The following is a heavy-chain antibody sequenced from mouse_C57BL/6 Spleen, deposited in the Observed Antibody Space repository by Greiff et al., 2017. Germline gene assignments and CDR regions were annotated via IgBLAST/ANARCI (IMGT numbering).Heavy chain of an antibody. J-gene: IGHJ2*01. CDR1: GYTFTTYP. CDR2: FHPYNDDT. V-gene: IGHV1-47*01. Sequence: VQRVESGAELVKPGASVKMSCKASGYTFTTYPIEWMKQNHGKSLEWIGNFHPYNDDTKYNEKFKGKATLTVEKSSSTVYLELSRLTSDDSAVYYCARAKIDGYYYFDYWGQGTTLTVSS. D-gene: IGHD2-3*01. CDR3: ARAKIDGYYYFDY.